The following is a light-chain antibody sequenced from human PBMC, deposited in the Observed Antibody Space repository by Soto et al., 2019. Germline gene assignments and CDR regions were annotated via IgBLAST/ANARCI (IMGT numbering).Light chain of an antibody. Sequence: QSVLTQPPSVSGAPGQRVTISCTGSSSNIGAGYDVHWYQQLPGTAPKLLIYGNTNRPSGVPDRFSGSKSGTSASLATTGLQAEDEADYYCQSYDSRLSAYYVFGTGTKVTVL. CDR2: GNT. CDR3: QSYDSRLSAYYV. CDR1: SSNIGAGYD. J-gene: IGLJ1*01. V-gene: IGLV1-40*01.